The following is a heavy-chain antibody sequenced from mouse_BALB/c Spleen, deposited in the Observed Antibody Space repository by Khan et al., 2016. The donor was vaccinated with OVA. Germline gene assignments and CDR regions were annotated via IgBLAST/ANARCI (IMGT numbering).Heavy chain of an antibody. V-gene: IGHV5-9-1*01. CDR1: GFTFSSFV. CDR3: ANGNYGWFAY. Sequence: EVELVGSGGGLVKPGGSLKLSCAASGFTFSSFVMSWVRQTPEKRLEWVATISSAGTYTYYPDSVKGRFTISRDNAKNTLYLQMNSLRSEDTAMYYCANGNYGWFAYWGQGTLVTVSA. D-gene: IGHD1-1*01. J-gene: IGHJ3*01. CDR2: ISSAGTYT.